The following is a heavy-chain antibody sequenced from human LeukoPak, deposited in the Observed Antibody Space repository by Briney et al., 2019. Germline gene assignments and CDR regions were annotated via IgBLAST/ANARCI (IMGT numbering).Heavy chain of an antibody. J-gene: IGHJ4*02. CDR2: IKQDGSEK. Sequence: GGSLRLSCAASGFTFSAYWMNWVRQTPGKGLELVANIKQDGSEKYYVDSVKGRFTISRDNAKNSLYLQMNSLRAEDTAVYYCARFRSGWGVWGQGTLVTVSS. CDR3: ARFRSGWGV. CDR1: GFTFSAYW. D-gene: IGHD6-19*01. V-gene: IGHV3-7*03.